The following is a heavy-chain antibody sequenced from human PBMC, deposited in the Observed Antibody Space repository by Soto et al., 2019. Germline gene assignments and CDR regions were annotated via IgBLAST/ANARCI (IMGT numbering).Heavy chain of an antibody. V-gene: IGHV3-30*03. D-gene: IGHD3-22*01. CDR1: GFTFSSYV. J-gene: IGHJ5*02. CDR3: ALGGIVVTGNWFDP. CDR2: ISHDGINK. Sequence: PGGSLRLSCAASGFTFSSYVMHWVRQAPGKGLEWVAVISHDGINKYYADSVKGRFTTSRDNSKNTLFLQMNSLRADDTAVYYCALGGIVVTGNWFDPWGQGTLVTVSS.